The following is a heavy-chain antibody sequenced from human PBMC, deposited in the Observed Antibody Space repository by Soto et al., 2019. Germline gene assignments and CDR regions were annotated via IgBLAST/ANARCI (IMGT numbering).Heavy chain of an antibody. Sequence: GGSLRLSCAASGFTFSSYAMHWVRQAPGKGLEWVAVISYDGSNKYYTDSVKGRFTISRDNSKNTLYLQMNSLRAEDTAVYYCARDPYSNYGSGIYWFDPWGQGTLVTVSS. CDR2: ISYDGSNK. J-gene: IGHJ5*02. D-gene: IGHD4-4*01. CDR1: GFTFSSYA. CDR3: ARDPYSNYGSGIYWFDP. V-gene: IGHV3-30-3*01.